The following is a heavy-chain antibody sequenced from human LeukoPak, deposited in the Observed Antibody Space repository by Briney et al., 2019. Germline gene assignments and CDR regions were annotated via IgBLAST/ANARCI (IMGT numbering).Heavy chain of an antibody. D-gene: IGHD2-2*01. V-gene: IGHV1-46*01. CDR1: GYTFTSYY. CDR3: ARGNHCGSTSCALDY. Sequence: ASVKVSCKASGYTFTSYYMHWVRQAPGQGLEWKGLINPSGGSTSYAQKFQGRVTMTRDTSTGTVYMELSSLRSEDTAVYYCARGNHCGSTSCALDYWGQGTLVTVSS. CDR2: INPSGGST. J-gene: IGHJ4*02.